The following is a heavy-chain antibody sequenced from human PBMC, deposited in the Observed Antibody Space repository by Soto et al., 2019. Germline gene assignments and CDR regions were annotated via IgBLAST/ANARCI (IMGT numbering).Heavy chain of an antibody. Sequence: QVQLVESGGGVVQPGRSLRLSCAASGFTFSSFGMHWVRQAPGKGLEWVAVASYDGSYKYYADSVKGRFTISRDNSKNTLYLQMNSLRAEDTAVYYCAKERSVVATTPDFDYWAQGTLVTVSS. CDR3: AKERSVVATTPDFDY. D-gene: IGHD5-12*01. V-gene: IGHV3-30*18. J-gene: IGHJ4*02. CDR1: GFTFSSFG. CDR2: ASYDGSYK.